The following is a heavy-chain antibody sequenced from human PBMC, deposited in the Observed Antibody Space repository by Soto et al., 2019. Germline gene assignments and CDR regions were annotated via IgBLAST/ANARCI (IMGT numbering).Heavy chain of an antibody. Sequence: EVQLVESGGGLVQHGGSLRLSCAASGFTFSSYSMNWVRQAPGKGLEWVSYIISSSSTIYYADSVKGRFTISRDNAKNSLYLQMNSLRAEGTAVYDCAIEADYVNVFYPWGEGTLVTVSS. V-gene: IGHV3-48*01. D-gene: IGHD4-17*01. CDR1: GFTFSSYS. CDR3: AIEADYVNVFYP. J-gene: IGHJ5*02. CDR2: IISSSSTI.